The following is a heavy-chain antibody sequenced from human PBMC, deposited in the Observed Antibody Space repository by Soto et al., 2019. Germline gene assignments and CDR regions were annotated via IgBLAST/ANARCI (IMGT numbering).Heavy chain of an antibody. CDR3: ARVGAFWSGYYYYYYYGMDV. V-gene: IGHV4-34*01. CDR1: GSYISGSY. J-gene: IGHJ6*02. D-gene: IGHD3-3*01. CDR2: INHSGST. Sequence: SNTLSLTCSFYGSYISGSYWSWIRPSPGNGLEWIGEINHSGSTNYNPALKSRVTISVDTSKNQFSLKLSSVTAADTAVYYCARVGAFWSGYYYYYYYGMDVWGQGTTVT.